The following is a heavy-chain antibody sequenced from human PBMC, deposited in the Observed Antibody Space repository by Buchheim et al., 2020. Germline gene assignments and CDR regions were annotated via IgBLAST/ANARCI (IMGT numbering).Heavy chain of an antibody. CDR3: AKGPVGYCSGGSCSPFDY. CDR2: ISGSGGST. V-gene: IGHV3-23*01. CDR1: GFTFSSYA. Sequence: EVQLLESGGGLVQPGGSLRLSYAASGFTFSSYAMSWVRQAPGKGLEWVSAISGSGGSTYYADSVKGRFTISRDNSKNTLYLQMNSLRAEDTAVYYCAKGPVGYCSGGSCSPFDYWGQGTL. J-gene: IGHJ4*02. D-gene: IGHD2-15*01.